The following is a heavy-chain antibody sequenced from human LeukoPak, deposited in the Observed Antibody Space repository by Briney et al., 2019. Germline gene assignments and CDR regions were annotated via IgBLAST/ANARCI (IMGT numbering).Heavy chain of an antibody. CDR1: GGSISSYY. CDR3: ARGLRGYSYGYGFVY. Sequence: SETLSLTCTVSGGSISSYYWSWIRQPPGKGLEWIGYIFYSGSTNYNPSLKSRVTISVDTSKNQFSLKLSSVTAADTAVYYCARGLRGYSYGYGFVYWGQGTLVTVSS. V-gene: IGHV4-59*12. J-gene: IGHJ4*02. CDR2: IFYSGST. D-gene: IGHD5-18*01.